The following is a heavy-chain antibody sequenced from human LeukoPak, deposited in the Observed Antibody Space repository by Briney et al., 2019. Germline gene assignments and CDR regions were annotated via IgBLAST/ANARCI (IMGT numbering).Heavy chain of an antibody. CDR1: GFRFNTYW. V-gene: IGHV3-7*01. J-gene: IGHJ3*02. D-gene: IGHD6-6*01. Sequence: GGSLRLSCAASGFRFNTYWMSWVRQAPGKGLEWVANIKQDGSEKYYVDSVKGRFTISRDNAKNSLYLQMNSLRAEDTAVYYCARDPGIAARPNDAFDIWGQGTMVTVSS. CDR2: IKQDGSEK. CDR3: ARDPGIAARPNDAFDI.